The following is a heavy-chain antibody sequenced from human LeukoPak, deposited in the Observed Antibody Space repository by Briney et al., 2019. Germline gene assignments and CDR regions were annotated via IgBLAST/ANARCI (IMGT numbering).Heavy chain of an antibody. D-gene: IGHD2-2*01. Sequence: SQTLSLTCAVSGYSLSSGYYWGWIRHPPGKGLEWIGNTYLSGSTYYNPSLKSRVTISVDTSKNQFSLKLSSVTAADTAVYYCASLVVPAAIGYYYYYYMDVWGKGTTVTVSS. J-gene: IGHJ6*03. CDR3: ASLVVPAAIGYYYYYYMDV. CDR1: GYSLSSGYY. V-gene: IGHV4-38-2*01. CDR2: TYLSGST.